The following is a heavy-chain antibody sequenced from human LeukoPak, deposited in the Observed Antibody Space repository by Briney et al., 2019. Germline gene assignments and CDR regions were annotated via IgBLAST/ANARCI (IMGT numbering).Heavy chain of an antibody. D-gene: IGHD6-13*01. CDR3: ARGLIAAAGNC. CDR1: GFTVSSNY. V-gene: IGHV3-53*01. J-gene: IGHJ4*02. CDR2: IYSGGST. Sequence: GGSLRLSCAASGFTVSSNYMSWVRQARGKGLEWVSVIYSGGSTYYADSVKGRFTISRDNSKNTLYLQMNSLRAEDTAVYYCARGLIAAAGNCWGQGTLVAVSS.